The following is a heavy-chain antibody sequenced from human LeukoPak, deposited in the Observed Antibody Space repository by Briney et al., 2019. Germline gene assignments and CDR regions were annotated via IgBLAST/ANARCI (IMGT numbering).Heavy chain of an antibody. CDR1: GYRFTTHL. CDR3: ARLEEDLTLGVAGYWFVP. J-gene: IGHJ5*02. D-gene: IGHD3-16*01. Sequence: GESLKISCKSSGYRFTTHLIGWVRPMPGKGLEWMGLNYPDDSNTRYSPSFQGQVTLSADKSINTAYLQWSSLRASDTAMYYCARLEEDLTLGVAGYWFVPWGQGALVTVS. CDR2: NYPDDSNT. V-gene: IGHV5-51*01.